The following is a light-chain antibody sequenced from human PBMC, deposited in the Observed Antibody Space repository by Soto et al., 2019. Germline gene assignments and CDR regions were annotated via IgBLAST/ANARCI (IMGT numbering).Light chain of an antibody. V-gene: IGKV3-20*01. J-gene: IGKJ1*01. Sequence: EIVLTQSPGTLSLSPGERATLLCRASQSVSNNYLAWYQQQPGQAPRLLIYGASNRATGIPDRLSGSGSGTDFTLAIRRLEPEDVAVYYCQQYGSSGTFGQGTKVDIK. CDR1: QSVSNNY. CDR2: GAS. CDR3: QQYGSSGT.